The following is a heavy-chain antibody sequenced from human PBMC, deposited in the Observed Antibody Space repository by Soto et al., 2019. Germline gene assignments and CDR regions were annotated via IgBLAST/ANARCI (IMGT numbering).Heavy chain of an antibody. CDR2: IYWNGNE. CDR3: AHELSGYYYVMDV. J-gene: IGHJ6*02. Sequence: QITLRESGPTLVKPTQTLTVTCSFSGFSSTASGVGVGWFRQPPGQALQWLALIYWNGNERYSPSLNKRLTVTKDTSKNQVVLTMTNVDPVDTATYFCAHELSGYYYVMDVWGPGTNVTVSS. D-gene: IGHD3-10*02. V-gene: IGHV2-5*01. CDR1: GFSSTASGVG.